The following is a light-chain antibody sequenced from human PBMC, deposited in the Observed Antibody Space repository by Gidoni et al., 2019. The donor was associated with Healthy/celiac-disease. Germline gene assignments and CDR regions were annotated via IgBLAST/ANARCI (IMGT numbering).Light chain of an antibody. V-gene: IGLV1-51*01. Sequence: QSVLTQPPSVSAAPGQKVPISCSGSSSNIGNNYVSWYQQFPGTAPKLLIYDNNERPSGIPDRFSGSKSGTSATLGITGLQTGDEADYYCATWDSSLSAGVFGGGTKLTVL. CDR2: DNN. J-gene: IGLJ2*01. CDR1: SSNIGNNY. CDR3: ATWDSSLSAGV.